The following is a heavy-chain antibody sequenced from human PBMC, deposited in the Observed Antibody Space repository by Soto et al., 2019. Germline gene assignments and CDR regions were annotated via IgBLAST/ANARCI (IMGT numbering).Heavy chain of an antibody. CDR2: ISWNSGEI. CDR3: AKDADPITVAGSLDN. J-gene: IGHJ4*02. D-gene: IGHD6-19*01. Sequence: EAQLVESGGGLEQPGRSLRLSCAASGFTFDDYAMHWVRQSPGRGLEWVSGISWNSGEIKSADSVKGRFTISRDNAKKSLYLEMNSLRVEDTALYYCAKDADPITVAGSLDNWGQGTLVTVSS. CDR1: GFTFDDYA. V-gene: IGHV3-9*01.